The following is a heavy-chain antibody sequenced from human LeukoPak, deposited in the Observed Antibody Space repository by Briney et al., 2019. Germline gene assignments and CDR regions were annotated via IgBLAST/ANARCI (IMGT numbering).Heavy chain of an antibody. CDR3: ASLGYSSRYYGMDV. D-gene: IGHD5-18*01. V-gene: IGHV4-4*07. CDR2: IYTSGST. J-gene: IGHJ6*02. Sequence: SETLSLTCTVSGGSISSYYWSWIRQPAGKGLEWIGRIYTSGSTNYNPSLKSRVTMSVDTSKNQFSLKLSSVTAADTAVYYCASLGYSSRYYGMDVWGQGTTVTVSS. CDR1: GGSISSYY.